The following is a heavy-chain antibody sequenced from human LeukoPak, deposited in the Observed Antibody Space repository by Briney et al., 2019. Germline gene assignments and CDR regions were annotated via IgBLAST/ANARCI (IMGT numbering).Heavy chain of an antibody. CDR3: ASGQGTSSWGDPTPDAFDI. V-gene: IGHV3-33*01. CDR1: GFSFSTYG. Sequence: PGGSLRLSCAASGFSFSTYGMFWVRQAPGKGLEWVGVVSYDGSKQYYADSVKGRFTISRDNSKNTLYLQMDSLRAEDTAVYYCASGQGTSSWGDPTPDAFDIWGQGTMVTVSS. J-gene: IGHJ3*02. CDR2: VSYDGSKQ. D-gene: IGHD2-2*01.